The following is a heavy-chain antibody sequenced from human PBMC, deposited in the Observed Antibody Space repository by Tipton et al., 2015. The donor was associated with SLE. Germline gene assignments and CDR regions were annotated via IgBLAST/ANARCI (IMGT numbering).Heavy chain of an antibody. CDR3: ARDDYSSGWWGDYFDY. Sequence: TLSLTCAVSGYSISSGYYWGWIRQPPGKGLEWIGSIYHSGSTYYNPSLKSRVTISVDTSKNQFSLKLSSVTAADTAVYYCARDDYSSGWWGDYFDYWGQGTLVTVSS. D-gene: IGHD6-19*01. CDR2: IYHSGST. CDR1: GYSISSGYY. J-gene: IGHJ4*02. V-gene: IGHV4-38-2*02.